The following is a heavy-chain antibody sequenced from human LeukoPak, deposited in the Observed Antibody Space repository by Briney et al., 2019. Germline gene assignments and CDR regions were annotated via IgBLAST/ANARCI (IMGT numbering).Heavy chain of an antibody. Sequence: SETLSLTCIVSGGSISSGGHYWGWIRQPPGKGLEWIGYIYHSGSTYYNPSLKSRVTISVDKSKNQFSLRLSSVTAADTAVYYCAREAIAAAGPDAFDIWGQGTMVTVSS. D-gene: IGHD6-13*01. CDR2: IYHSGST. J-gene: IGHJ3*02. V-gene: IGHV4-39*07. CDR1: GGSISSGGHY. CDR3: AREAIAAAGPDAFDI.